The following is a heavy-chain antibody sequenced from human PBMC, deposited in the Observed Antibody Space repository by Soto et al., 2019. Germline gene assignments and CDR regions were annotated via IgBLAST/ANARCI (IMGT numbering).Heavy chain of an antibody. V-gene: IGHV4-31*03. D-gene: IGHD1-1*01. Sequence: SETLSLTCTVSGGSISSGGYYWSWIRQHPGKGLEWIGYIYYSGSTYYKPSLKSRVTISVDTSKNQFSLKLSSVTAADTAVYYCARSGETGNWFDPWGQGTLVTVSS. CDR2: IYYSGST. CDR1: GGSISSGGYY. CDR3: ARSGETGNWFDP. J-gene: IGHJ5*02.